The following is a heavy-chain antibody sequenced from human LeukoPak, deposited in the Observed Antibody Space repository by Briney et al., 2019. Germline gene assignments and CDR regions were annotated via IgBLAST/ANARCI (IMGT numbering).Heavy chain of an antibody. CDR2: ISGSGDKT. J-gene: IGHJ4*02. CDR1: GFTFSNFA. CDR3: GEGH. V-gene: IGHV3-23*01. Sequence: PGGSLRLSCAASGFTFSNFAMIWVRQAPGRGLEWVSAISGSGDKTHYADSVKGRFTISGDNSKSVLYMQLNNLRLEDTAVYYCGEGHWGRGTLVTVSS.